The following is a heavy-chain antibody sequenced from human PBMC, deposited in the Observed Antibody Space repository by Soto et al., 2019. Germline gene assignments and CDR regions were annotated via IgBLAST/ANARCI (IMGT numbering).Heavy chain of an antibody. CDR1: GYIFASYW. D-gene: IGHD6-6*01. CDR3: ARTRSFTLGFYYDGMDI. V-gene: IGHV5-51*03. CDR2: IYPGDSDT. J-gene: IGHJ6*02. Sequence: GESLKISCHGSGYIFASYWIGWVRQIRGKDLEWMGIIYPGDSDTRYSTSFQGQVTISADKSLRTAYLQWTILKASDTALYYCARTRSFTLGFYYDGMDIWGQGTMVTVSS.